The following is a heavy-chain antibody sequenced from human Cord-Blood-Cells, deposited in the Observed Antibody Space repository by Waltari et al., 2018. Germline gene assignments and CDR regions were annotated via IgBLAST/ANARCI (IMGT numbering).Heavy chain of an antibody. V-gene: IGHV3-48*03. CDR3: ARDRGDHITFDY. D-gene: IGHD2-21*01. CDR1: GFTFSSYE. Sequence: EVQLVESGGGLVQPGGSLRLSCAASGFTFSSYEMNWVRQAPGKGLEWVSYISSSGSTIYYADSVKGRFTISRDNAKNSLYLQMNSLRAEDTAVYYCARDRGDHITFDYWGQGTLVTVSS. J-gene: IGHJ4*02. CDR2: ISSSGSTI.